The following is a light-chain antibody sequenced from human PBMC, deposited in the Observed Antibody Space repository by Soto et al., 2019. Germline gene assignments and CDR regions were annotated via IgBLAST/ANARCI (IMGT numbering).Light chain of an antibody. Sequence: DIQMTQSPSTLSASVGDRVTITCRASQTIDSWLAWYQQRPGKPPNLLIYEASTLASGVPSRFSGSGSGTEFTLTINSLQPDDFATYYCQQYHIYSGTFGQGTKVEIK. CDR3: QQYHIYSGT. J-gene: IGKJ1*01. CDR1: QTIDSW. CDR2: EAS. V-gene: IGKV1-5*03.